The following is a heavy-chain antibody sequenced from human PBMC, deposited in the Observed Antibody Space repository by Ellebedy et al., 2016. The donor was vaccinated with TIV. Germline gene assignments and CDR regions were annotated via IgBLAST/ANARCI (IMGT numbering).Heavy chain of an antibody. CDR1: GFTFTSSA. D-gene: IGHD3-10*02. V-gene: IGHV1-18*01. CDR3: AKSGLFGKLLYLDY. Sequence: AASVKVSCKASGFTFTSSAMQWVRQAPGQGLEWMGWISAYNGNTNYAQKLQGRVTMTTDTSTSTAYMELRSLRSDDTAVFYCAKSGLFGKLLYLDYWGQGTLVTVSS. CDR2: ISAYNGNT. J-gene: IGHJ4*02.